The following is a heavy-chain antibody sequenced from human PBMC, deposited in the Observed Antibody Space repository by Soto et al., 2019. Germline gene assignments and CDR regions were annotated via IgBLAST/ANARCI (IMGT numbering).Heavy chain of an antibody. CDR1: GGTFSSYA. CDR3: ARAQKGYDSSGYYYGGYFQH. Sequence: GASVKVSCKASGGTFSSYAISWVRQAPGQGLEWMGGIIPIFGTANYAQKFQGRVTITADESTSTAYMELSSLRSEDTAVYYCARAQKGYDSSGYYYGGYFQHWGQGAPVTVSS. CDR2: IIPIFGTA. V-gene: IGHV1-69*13. J-gene: IGHJ1*01. D-gene: IGHD3-22*01.